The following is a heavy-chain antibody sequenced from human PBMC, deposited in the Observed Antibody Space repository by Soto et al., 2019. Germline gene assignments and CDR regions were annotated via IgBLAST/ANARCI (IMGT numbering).Heavy chain of an antibody. J-gene: IGHJ5*02. CDR1: GGSISSYY. V-gene: IGHV4-59*01. CDR3: AREHYYDISGYYNWFDP. CDR2: IYYSGST. D-gene: IGHD3-22*01. Sequence: SETLSLTCTVSGGSISSYYWSWIRQPPGKGLEWIGYIYYSGSTNYNPSLKSRVTISVDTSKNQFSLKLSSVTAADTAVYYCAREHYYDISGYYNWFDPWGQGTLVTVSS.